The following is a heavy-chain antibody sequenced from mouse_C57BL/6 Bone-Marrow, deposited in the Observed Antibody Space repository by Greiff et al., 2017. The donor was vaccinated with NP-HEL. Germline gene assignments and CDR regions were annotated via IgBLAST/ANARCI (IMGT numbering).Heavy chain of an antibody. CDR1: GYSIPSDY. CDR2: ISYSGST. Sequence: EVKVEESGPGLAKPSQTLSLPCSVTGYSIPSDYLTWIRKFPGINLEYMGYISYSGSTYYNPSLKSRISTPRDTSTNQYYLQLNSVTTEDTATYYCARGGNWYFDVWGTGTTVTVSS. J-gene: IGHJ1*03. CDR3: ARGGNWYFDV. V-gene: IGHV3-8*01.